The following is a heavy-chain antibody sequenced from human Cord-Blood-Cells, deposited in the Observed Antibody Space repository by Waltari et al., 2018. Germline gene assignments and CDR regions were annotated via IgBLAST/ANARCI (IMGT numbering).Heavy chain of an antibody. CDR1: GYTFTSYA. CDR2: FKAGNGNT. D-gene: IGHD3-22*01. CDR3: ARHYYDSSGYYFDY. V-gene: IGHV1-3*01. J-gene: IGHJ4*02. Sequence: QVQLVQSGAEVKKPGASVKVSCKASGYTFTSYAMHWVRQAPGQRLEWMGWFKAGNGNTRYSQEFQGRVTITRDTSASTAYMELSSLRSEDTAVYYCARHYYDSSGYYFDYWGQGTLVTVSS.